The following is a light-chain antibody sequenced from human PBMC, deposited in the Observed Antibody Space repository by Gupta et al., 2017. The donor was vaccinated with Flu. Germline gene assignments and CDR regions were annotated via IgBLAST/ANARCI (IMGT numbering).Light chain of an antibody. CDR3: CSYACSDLYV. CDR1: SSDVGNYNL. J-gene: IGLJ1*01. Sequence: TITSTGTSSDVGNYNLVSCYQHYPVKPHNLIFYEGSNRTSGVSSRFSVSKSGNTASLTISALPAEDEADYYCCSYACSDLYVFGTGTRVTVL. V-gene: IGLV2-23*01. CDR2: EGS.